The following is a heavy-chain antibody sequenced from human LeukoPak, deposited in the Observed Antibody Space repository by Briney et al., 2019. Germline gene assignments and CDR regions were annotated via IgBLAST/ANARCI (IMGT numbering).Heavy chain of an antibody. D-gene: IGHD3-10*01. CDR2: IWYDGSNL. CDR1: GFTFSAYA. Sequence: PGGSLRLSCEASGFTFSAYAMTWVRQAPGKGLGWVALIWYDGSNLYYADSVKGRFTISKDSSKNTLYLHMNSLRAEDTAVYYCARDKNYYGSGSPSLDAFDIWGQGTMVTVSS. V-gene: IGHV3-33*07. J-gene: IGHJ3*02. CDR3: ARDKNYYGSGSPSLDAFDI.